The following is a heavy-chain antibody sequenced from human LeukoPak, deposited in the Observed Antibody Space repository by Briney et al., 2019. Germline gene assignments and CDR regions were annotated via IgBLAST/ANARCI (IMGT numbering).Heavy chain of an antibody. D-gene: IGHD4-17*01. V-gene: IGHV4-59*08. CDR1: GGSMRSYY. Sequence: SETLSLTCTVSGGSMRSYYWSWIRQPPGKGLEWIGYISYSGSTIYNPSLKSRVTISVDTSENQFSLKLNSVTAADTAIYYCAKMGNPATVTADYWGQGTLVTVSS. CDR2: ISYSGST. J-gene: IGHJ4*02. CDR3: AKMGNPATVTADY.